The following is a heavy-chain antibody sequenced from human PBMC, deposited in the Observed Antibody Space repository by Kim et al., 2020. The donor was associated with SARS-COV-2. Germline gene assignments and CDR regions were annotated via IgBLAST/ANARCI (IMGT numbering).Heavy chain of an antibody. D-gene: IGHD5-12*01. CDR3: ARGSYSGYDFPASYYYGMDV. V-gene: IGHV3-74*01. J-gene: IGHJ6*02. Sequence: RVTISRDNAKNTLYLQMNSLRAEDTAVYYCARGSYSGYDFPASYYYGMDVWGQGTTVTVSS.